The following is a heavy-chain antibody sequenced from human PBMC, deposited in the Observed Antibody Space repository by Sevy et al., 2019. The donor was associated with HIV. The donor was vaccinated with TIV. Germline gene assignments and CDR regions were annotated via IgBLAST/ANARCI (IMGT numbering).Heavy chain of an antibody. J-gene: IGHJ3*02. CDR1: GFTVSSNY. V-gene: IGHV3-53*01. D-gene: IGHD3-10*01. CDR2: IYSGGST. CDR3: ARGKAYGSDPSGAFDI. Sequence: GGSLRLSCAASGFTVSSNYMSWVRQAPGKGLEWVSVIYSGGSTYYADTVKGRFPISRDNSKNTLYLQMNSLRAEDTAVYYCARGKAYGSDPSGAFDIWGQGTMVTVSS.